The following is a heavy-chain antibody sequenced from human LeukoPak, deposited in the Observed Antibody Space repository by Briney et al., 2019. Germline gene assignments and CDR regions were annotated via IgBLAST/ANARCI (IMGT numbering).Heavy chain of an antibody. V-gene: IGHV4-59*01. CDR3: ASGAW. D-gene: IGHD4/OR15-4a*01. CDR1: GGSFSGYY. J-gene: IGHJ4*02. CDR2: IYYSGST. Sequence: SETLSLTCAVYGGSFSGYYWSWIRQPPGKGLGWIGYIYYSGSTNYNPSLKSRVTISVDTSKNQFSLKLSSVTAADTAVYYCASGAWWGQGTLVTVSS.